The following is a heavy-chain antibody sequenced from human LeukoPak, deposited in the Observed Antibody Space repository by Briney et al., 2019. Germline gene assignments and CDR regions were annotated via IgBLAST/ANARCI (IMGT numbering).Heavy chain of an antibody. CDR1: GFTFSSYG. J-gene: IGHJ6*02. D-gene: IGHD2-2*01. CDR3: AREADIVVVPAAWDMDV. V-gene: IGHV3-33*01. Sequence: GGSLRLSCAASGFTFSSYGMHWVRQAPGKGLEWVAVIWYDGSNKYYADSVEGRFTISRDNSKNTLYLQMNSLRAEDTAVYYCAREADIVVVPAAWDMDVWGQGTTVTVSS. CDR2: IWYDGSNK.